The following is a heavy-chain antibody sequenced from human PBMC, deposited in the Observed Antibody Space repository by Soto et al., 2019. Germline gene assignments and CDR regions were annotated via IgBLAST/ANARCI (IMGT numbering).Heavy chain of an antibody. Sequence: ASVKVSCKASGYTFTSYGISWVRQAPGQGLEWMGWISAYNGNTNYAQKLQGRVTMTTHTSTSTAYMELRSLRSDDTAVYYCARGLDGSGSYYFFDYWGQGTLVTVSS. V-gene: IGHV1-18*01. J-gene: IGHJ4*02. CDR1: GYTFTSYG. CDR3: ARGLDGSGSYYFFDY. D-gene: IGHD3-10*01. CDR2: ISAYNGNT.